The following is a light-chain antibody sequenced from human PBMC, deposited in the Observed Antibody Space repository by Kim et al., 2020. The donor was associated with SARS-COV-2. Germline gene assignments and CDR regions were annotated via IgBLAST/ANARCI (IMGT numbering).Light chain of an antibody. CDR3: QQYGSSPR. Sequence: LSPGERATLSCRASQSVTSNYLAWYQQKPGQTPRLLIYGASSRATGIPDRFSGSGSGTDFTLTISRLEPEDFAVYYCQQYGSSPRFGEGTKVDIK. J-gene: IGKJ4*01. CDR2: GAS. CDR1: QSVTSNY. V-gene: IGKV3-20*01.